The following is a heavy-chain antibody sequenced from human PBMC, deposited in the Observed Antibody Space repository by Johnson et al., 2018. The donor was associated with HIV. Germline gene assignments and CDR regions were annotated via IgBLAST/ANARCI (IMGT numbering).Heavy chain of an antibody. D-gene: IGHD3-16*01. J-gene: IGHJ3*02. V-gene: IGHV3-30*18. CDR2: IYYDGSIK. CDR3: AKEHPDGGAFDI. Sequence: VQLVESGGGVVQPGRSLRLSCAASGFTFSSYGMHWVRQAPGKGLEWVAVIYYDGSIKYYAGSVKGRFTISRDNSKNTLYLQMNSLRAEDTAVFYCAKEHPDGGAFDIWGQWTLVTVSS. CDR1: GFTFSSYG.